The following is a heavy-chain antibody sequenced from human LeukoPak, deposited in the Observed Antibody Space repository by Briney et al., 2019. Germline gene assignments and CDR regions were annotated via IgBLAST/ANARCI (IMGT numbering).Heavy chain of an antibody. CDR2: IIPIFGTA. CDR1: GGTFSSYA. CDR3: ARSPIGYSSGWLTI. J-gene: IGHJ4*02. V-gene: IGHV1-69*05. Sequence: SVKVSCKASGGTFSSYAISWVRQAPGQGLEWMGRIIPIFGTANYAQKFQGRVTITTEESTSTAYMELSSLRSEDTAVYYCARSPIGYSSGWLTIWGQGTLVTVSS. D-gene: IGHD6-19*01.